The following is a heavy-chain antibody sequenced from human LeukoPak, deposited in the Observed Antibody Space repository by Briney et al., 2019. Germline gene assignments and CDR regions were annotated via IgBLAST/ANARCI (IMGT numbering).Heavy chain of an antibody. J-gene: IGHJ5*02. Sequence: PSETLSLTCTVSGGSISSYYWSGIRQPAGKGLEWIGRIYTSGSTNYNPSLKSRVTMSVDASKNQFSLKLSSVTAADTDVYYCARERVINWFDPCGQGTLVTVSS. CDR2: IYTSGST. CDR3: ARERVINWFDP. D-gene: IGHD2/OR15-2a*01. CDR1: GGSISSYY. V-gene: IGHV4-4*07.